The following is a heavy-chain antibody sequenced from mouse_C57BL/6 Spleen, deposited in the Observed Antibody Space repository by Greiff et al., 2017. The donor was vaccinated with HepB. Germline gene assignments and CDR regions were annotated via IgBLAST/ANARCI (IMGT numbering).Heavy chain of an antibody. J-gene: IGHJ3*01. CDR2: IDPEDGET. CDR3: ARRLPFAY. CDR1: GFNIKDYY. V-gene: IGHV14-2*01. Sequence: EVQLQQSGAELVKPGASVKLSCTASGFNIKDYYMHWVKQRTEQGLEWIGRIDPEDGETKYAPKFQGKATITADTSSNTAYRQLSSLTSEDTAVYYCARRLPFAYWGQGTLVTVSA.